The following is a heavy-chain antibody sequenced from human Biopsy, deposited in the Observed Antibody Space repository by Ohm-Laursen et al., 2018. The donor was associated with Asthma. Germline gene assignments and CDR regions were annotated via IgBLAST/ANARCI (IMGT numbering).Heavy chain of an antibody. CDR3: ARGDSSSWSHYYFDY. J-gene: IGHJ4*02. D-gene: IGHD6-13*01. CDR1: GFTVSRDH. Sequence: SLRLSCAASGFTVSRDHMFWVRQAPGKGLEWVSVIYSGGTSHTADSVRGQFTISRDYSKNTLYLQMHSLRAEDTAVYYCARGDSSSWSHYYFDYWGQGTLVTVSS. V-gene: IGHV3-53*01. CDR2: IYSGGTS.